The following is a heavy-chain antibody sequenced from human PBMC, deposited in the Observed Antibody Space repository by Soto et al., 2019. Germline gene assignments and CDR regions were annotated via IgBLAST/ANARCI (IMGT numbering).Heavy chain of an antibody. CDR3: ARGQEGIVATH. CDR1: GGSLTGYY. Sequence: QVQLQQWGAGLLKPSETLSLTCTVNGGSLTGYYWSWIRQPPGKGLEWIGEVKDGGSTNYSPSLRGRASISADTSNTHFSLRLNSVTAADTAVYFCARGQEGIVATHWDQGALVTVSS. CDR2: VKDGGST. J-gene: IGHJ4*02. D-gene: IGHD5-12*01. V-gene: IGHV4-34*01.